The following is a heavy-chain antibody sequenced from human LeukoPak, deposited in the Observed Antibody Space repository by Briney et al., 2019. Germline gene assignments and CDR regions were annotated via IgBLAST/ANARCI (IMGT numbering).Heavy chain of an antibody. CDR2: NNPNSGDT. CDR3: ARVHGDYRSLDYYYYMDV. D-gene: IGHD4-17*01. CDR1: GYTFTGYY. Sequence: ASVKLFCKASGYTFTGYYMHWVRHAPGQGREWMRWNNPNSGDTHYAQKFQGRVTMTRDTSISTAYMELSRLRADDTAVYYCARVHGDYRSLDYYYYMDVWGKGTTVTISS. J-gene: IGHJ6*03. V-gene: IGHV1-2*02.